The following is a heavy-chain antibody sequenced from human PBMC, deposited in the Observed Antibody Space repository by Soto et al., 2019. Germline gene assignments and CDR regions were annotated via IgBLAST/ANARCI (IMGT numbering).Heavy chain of an antibody. D-gene: IGHD6-13*01. CDR3: AREDRGQQLPRNFDY. Sequence: QVQLMQSGAEVKKPGASVKVSCKASGYTFTTYYMHWVRQAPGHGLEWMGIINPSGGGTNYAQKFQDTVTMTRDTSTSTVYMQLSSLRSEDTAVYYCAREDRGQQLPRNFDYWGQGTLLTVSS. V-gene: IGHV1-46*01. J-gene: IGHJ4*02. CDR1: GYTFTTYY. CDR2: INPSGGGT.